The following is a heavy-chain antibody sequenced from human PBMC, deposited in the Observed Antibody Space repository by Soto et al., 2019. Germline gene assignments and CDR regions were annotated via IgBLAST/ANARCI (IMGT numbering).Heavy chain of an antibody. Sequence: PXVCLRLSCAGSGFTFNMYCMHWVRQVPGKGPVWVARIYNDGTYADYADSVKGRFTISRDNAKDTLYLQMNDLRAEDSALYHCTRGPPATSAGTSAQWAQRTLVTVSS. V-gene: IGHV3-74*01. D-gene: IGHD6-13*01. CDR2: IYNDGTYA. J-gene: IGHJ4*02. CDR3: TRGPPATSAGTSAQ. CDR1: GFTFNMYC.